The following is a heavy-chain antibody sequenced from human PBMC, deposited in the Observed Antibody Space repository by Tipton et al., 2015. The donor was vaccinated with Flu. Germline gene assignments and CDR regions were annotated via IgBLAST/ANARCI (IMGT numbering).Heavy chain of an antibody. CDR2: IYPGDSDT. V-gene: IGHV5-51*01. Sequence: QLVQSGAEVKKPGESLKISCKGSGYSFTNYWIGWVRQMPGKGLEWMGIIYPGDSDTRYSPSFQGQVSISVDKSITTAYLQWSSLKASDTAMYYCARGTGYYYDTHGYSAYWGQGTLVTVSS. CDR3: ARGTGYYYDTHGYSAY. D-gene: IGHD3-22*01. CDR1: GYSFTNYW. J-gene: IGHJ4*02.